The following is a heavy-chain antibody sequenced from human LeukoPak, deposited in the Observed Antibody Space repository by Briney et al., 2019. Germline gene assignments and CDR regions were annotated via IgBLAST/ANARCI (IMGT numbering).Heavy chain of an antibody. CDR2: ISSSGSTI. CDR1: GFTFRSYE. D-gene: IGHD3-10*01. CDR3: ARPLWFGDTGDY. J-gene: IGHJ4*02. V-gene: IGHV3-48*03. Sequence: PGGSLRLSCAASGFTFRSYEMNRVRQAPGKGLEWVSYISSSGSTIYYADSVKGRFTISRDSAKNSLYLQMNSLRAEDTAVYYCARPLWFGDTGDYWGQGTLVTVSS.